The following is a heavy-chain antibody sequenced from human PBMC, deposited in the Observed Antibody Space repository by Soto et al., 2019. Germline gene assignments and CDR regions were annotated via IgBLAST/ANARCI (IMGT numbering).Heavy chain of an antibody. J-gene: IGHJ4*02. Sequence: PGGSLRLSCAASGFTFSSYAMHWVRQAPGKGLEYVSAISSNGGSTYYANYVKGRFTISRGNSKNTLYLQMGSLRAEDMSVYYCATHDYGDYGLDYWGQGTLVTVSS. D-gene: IGHD4-17*01. CDR3: ATHDYGDYGLDY. CDR1: GFTFSSYA. V-gene: IGHV3-64*01. CDR2: ISSNGGST.